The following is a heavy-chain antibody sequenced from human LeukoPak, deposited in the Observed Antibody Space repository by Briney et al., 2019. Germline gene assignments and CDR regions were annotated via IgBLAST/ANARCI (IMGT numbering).Heavy chain of an antibody. CDR3: AKDLSYGSNWFDS. V-gene: IGHV3-33*06. CDR1: GFTFSSHG. D-gene: IGHD1-26*01. J-gene: IGHJ5*01. Sequence: QPGRSLRLSCAASGFTFSSHGMHWVRQAPGKGLEWVALIWYDGSKKNYADSVKGRFTISRDDSKSTLYLQMNSLRAEDTAVYYCAKDLSYGSNWFDSWGQGTLVTVST. CDR2: IWYDGSKK.